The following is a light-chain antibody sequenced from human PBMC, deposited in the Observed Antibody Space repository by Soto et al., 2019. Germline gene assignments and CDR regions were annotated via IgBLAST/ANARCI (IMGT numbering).Light chain of an antibody. CDR3: QQYHSSLWT. CDR2: GAS. CDR1: QSVSSN. V-gene: IGKV3-20*01. Sequence: EIVMTQSPATLSVSPGERATLSCRASQSVSSNLAWYQQKSGQAPRLLIYGASSRATGIPDRFSGSGSGTDFTLTISRLEPEDFAVYYCQQYHSSLWTFGQGTKVDIK. J-gene: IGKJ1*01.